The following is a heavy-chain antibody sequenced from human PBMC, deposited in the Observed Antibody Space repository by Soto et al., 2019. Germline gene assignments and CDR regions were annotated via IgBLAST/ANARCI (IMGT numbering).Heavy chain of an antibody. J-gene: IGHJ4*02. D-gene: IGHD3-10*01. CDR2: IIPILGIA. Sequence: QVQLVQSGAEVKKPGSSVQVSCKASGGTFRSYTISWVRQAPGQGLEWMGRIIPILGIANYAQKFQGRVTITADKSTSTSYMDLSSLRSEDTAVYYCARAANYYGSGNYDVDYWGQGTLVTVSS. CDR1: GGTFRSYT. CDR3: ARAANYYGSGNYDVDY. V-gene: IGHV1-69*02.